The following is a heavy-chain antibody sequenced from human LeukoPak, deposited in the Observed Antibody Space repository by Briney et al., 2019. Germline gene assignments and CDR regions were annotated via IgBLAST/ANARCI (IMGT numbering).Heavy chain of an antibody. Sequence: SQTLSLTCTVSGGSISSGDYYWSWIRQPPGTGLEWIGYIYYSGSTYYNPPLKSRVTISVDTSKNQFSLKLSSVTAADTAVYYCAREVVVVPAATRRYNWFDPWGQGTLVTVSS. CDR3: AREVVVVPAATRRYNWFDP. D-gene: IGHD2-2*01. CDR2: IYYSGST. CDR1: GGSISSGDYY. J-gene: IGHJ5*02. V-gene: IGHV4-30-4*01.